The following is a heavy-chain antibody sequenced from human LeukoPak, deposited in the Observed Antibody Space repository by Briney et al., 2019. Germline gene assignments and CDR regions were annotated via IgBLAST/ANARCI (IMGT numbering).Heavy chain of an antibody. CDR1: GYSISSGYY. CDR3: ARWVTDYGSGSYYFDY. D-gene: IGHD3-10*01. Sequence: PSETLSLTCTVSGYSISSGYYWGWIRQPPGKGLEWIGSIYHSGSTNYNPSLKSRVTISVDTSKNQFSLKLSSVTAADTAVYYCARWVTDYGSGSYYFDYWGQGTLVTVSS. CDR2: IYHSGST. V-gene: IGHV4-38-2*02. J-gene: IGHJ4*02.